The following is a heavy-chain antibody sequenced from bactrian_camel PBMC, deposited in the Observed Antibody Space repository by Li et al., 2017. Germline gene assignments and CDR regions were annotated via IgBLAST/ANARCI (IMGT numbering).Heavy chain of an antibody. Sequence: HVQLVESGGGSVQAGGSLRLSCTPSGFVFDNSDMGWYRQVPDFECEWISTISSDGSTTYADSVKGRFTISQDNSKSTTWLQMNNLKPEDTAMYYCAITRSAPAFYGGSWHFPEQREYNYWGQGTQVTVS. CDR1: GFVFDNSD. J-gene: IGHJ4*01. V-gene: IGHV3S63*01. CDR2: ISSDGST. D-gene: IGHD2*01. CDR3: AITRSAPAFYGGSWHFPEQREYNY.